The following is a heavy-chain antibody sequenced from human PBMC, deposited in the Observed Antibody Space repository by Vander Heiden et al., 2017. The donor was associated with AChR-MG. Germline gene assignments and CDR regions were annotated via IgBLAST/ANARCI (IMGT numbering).Heavy chain of an antibody. CDR3: AKQPQTPPGYYMDV. J-gene: IGHJ6*03. CDR1: GFTFSSYA. V-gene: IGHV3-23*01. CDR2: ISGSGGST. Sequence: EVQLLESGGGLVQPGGSLRLSCAASGFTFSSYAMSWVRQAPGKGLDWVSAISGSGGSTYYADAVKGRFTISRDNSKNTLYLQMNRMRAEDTAVYYYAKQPQTPPGYYMDVWGKGTTVTVSS.